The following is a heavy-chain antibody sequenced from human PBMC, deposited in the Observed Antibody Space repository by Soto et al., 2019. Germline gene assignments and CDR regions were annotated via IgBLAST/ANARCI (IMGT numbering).Heavy chain of an antibody. D-gene: IGHD4-17*01. CDR2: INPNSGGT. CDR1: GYTFTGYY. V-gene: IGHV1-2*02. J-gene: IGHJ4*02. Sequence: ASVKVSCKASGYTFTGYYMHWVRQAPGQGLEWMGWINPNSGGTNYAQKFQGRVTMTRDTSISTAYMELSRLRSDDTAVYYCARDLPSGDYVEYDYWGQGTLLTVSS. CDR3: ARDLPSGDYVEYDY.